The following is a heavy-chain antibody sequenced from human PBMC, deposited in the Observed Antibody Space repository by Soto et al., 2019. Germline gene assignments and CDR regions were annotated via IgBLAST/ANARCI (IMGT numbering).Heavy chain of an antibody. J-gene: IGHJ4*02. CDR1: GYTFTSYG. CDR3: ARDRGYYGSWSYDY. CDR2: ISAYNGNT. Sequence: QVQLVQSGAEVKKPGASVKVSCKASGYTFTSYGISWVRQAPGQGLEWMGWISAYNGNTNYAQQLQGRVTMTTDTSTSTAYMERRSLGSDDTAVYYCARDRGYYGSWSYDYWGQGTLVTVSS. D-gene: IGHD3-10*01. V-gene: IGHV1-18*04.